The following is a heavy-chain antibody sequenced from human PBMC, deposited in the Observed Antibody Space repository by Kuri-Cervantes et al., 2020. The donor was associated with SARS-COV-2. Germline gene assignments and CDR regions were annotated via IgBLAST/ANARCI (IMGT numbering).Heavy chain of an antibody. J-gene: IGHJ3*02. V-gene: IGHV3-30-3*01. CDR3: ASPIYCSSTSCYLGRSHDAFDI. Sequence: GRSLRLSCAASGFTFSSYAMHWVRQAPGKGLEWVAVISYDGSNKYYADSVKGRFTISRDNSKNTLYLQMNSLRAEDTAVYYCASPIYCSSTSCYLGRSHDAFDIWGQGTMVTVSS. CDR1: GFTFSSYA. CDR2: ISYDGSNK. D-gene: IGHD2-2*01.